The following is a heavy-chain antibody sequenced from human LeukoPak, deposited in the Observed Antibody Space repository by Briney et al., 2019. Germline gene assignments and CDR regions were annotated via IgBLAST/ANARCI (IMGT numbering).Heavy chain of an antibody. Sequence: GGSLRLSCAASGFTFSSDWMHWVRQVPGKGLEWVSYISSSSSTIYYADSVKGRFTISRDNAKNSLYLQMNSLRDEDTAVYYCAREHSSSWSGGDNWFDPWGQGTLVTVSS. CDR3: AREHSSSWSGGDNWFDP. J-gene: IGHJ5*02. CDR2: ISSSSSTI. CDR1: GFTFSSDW. D-gene: IGHD6-13*01. V-gene: IGHV3-48*02.